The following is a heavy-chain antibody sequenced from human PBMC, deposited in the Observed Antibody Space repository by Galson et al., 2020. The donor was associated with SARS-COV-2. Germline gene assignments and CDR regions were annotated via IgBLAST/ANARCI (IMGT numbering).Heavy chain of an antibody. V-gene: IGHV1-24*01. CDR3: ATDPYYYDSSGSKGY. D-gene: IGHD3-22*01. J-gene: IGHJ4*02. CDR1: GYTLTELS. CDR2: FDPEDGET. Sequence: ESLKISCKVSGYTLTELSMHWVRQAPGKGLEWMGGFDPEDGETIYAQKFQGRVTMTEDTSTDTAYMELSSLRSEDTAVYYCATDPYYYDSSGSKGYWGQVTLVTVSS.